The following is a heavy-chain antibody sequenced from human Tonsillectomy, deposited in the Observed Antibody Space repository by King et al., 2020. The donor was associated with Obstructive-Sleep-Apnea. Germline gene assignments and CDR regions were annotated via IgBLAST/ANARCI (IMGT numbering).Heavy chain of an antibody. Sequence: QLVQSGPEVKKPGASVKASCKAFGYTFTSYAISWVRQAPGQGLEWMGWISTYNGNTNYAQQLQGRVIMTTDTSTSTAYMELRSLRSDDTAVYYCARRGAYSSGLYYFDYWGQGTLVTVSS. J-gene: IGHJ4*02. D-gene: IGHD6-19*01. CDR1: GYTFTSYA. CDR2: ISTYNGNT. CDR3: ARRGAYSSGLYYFDY. V-gene: IGHV1-18*04.